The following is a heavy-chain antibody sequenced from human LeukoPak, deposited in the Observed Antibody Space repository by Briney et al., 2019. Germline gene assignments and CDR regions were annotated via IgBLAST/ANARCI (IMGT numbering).Heavy chain of an antibody. CDR2: ISYDGSNK. J-gene: IGHJ4*02. Sequence: GRSLRLSCAASGFTFSSYAMHWVRQAPGKGLEWVAVISYDGSNKYYADSVKGRFTISRDNSKNTLYLQMNSLRAEDTAVYYCARDSTDYDFWSGPRSTDYWGQGTLVTVSS. D-gene: IGHD3-3*01. CDR3: ARDSTDYDFWSGPRSTDY. CDR1: GFTFSSYA. V-gene: IGHV3-30-3*01.